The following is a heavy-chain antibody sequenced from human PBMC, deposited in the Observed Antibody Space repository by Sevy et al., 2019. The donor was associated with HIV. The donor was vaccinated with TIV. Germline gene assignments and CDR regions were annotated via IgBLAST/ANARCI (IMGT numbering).Heavy chain of an antibody. Sequence: GGSLRLSCAASGFTFSSYGMHWVRQAPGKGLEWVAVIWYDGSNKYYADSVKGRFTISRDNSKNTLYLQMTSLRAEDTAVYYCARSPATVPYYGMDVWGQGTTVTVSS. CDR2: IWYDGSNK. J-gene: IGHJ6*02. D-gene: IGHD2-2*01. V-gene: IGHV3-33*01. CDR1: GFTFSSYG. CDR3: ARSPATVPYYGMDV.